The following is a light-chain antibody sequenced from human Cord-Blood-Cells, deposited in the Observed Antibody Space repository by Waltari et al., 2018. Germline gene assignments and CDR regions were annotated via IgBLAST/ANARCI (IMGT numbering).Light chain of an antibody. J-gene: IGLJ1*01. CDR3: CSYAGSYTFDYV. CDR1: SSDVGGYNY. Sequence: QSALTQPRSVSGSPGQSVTIPCTGTSSDVGGYNYVSWYQQHPGKAPNLMIYDVSKRPSGVPDRFSGSKSGNTASLTISGLQAEDEADYYCCSYAGSYTFDYVFGTGTKVTVL. CDR2: DVS. V-gene: IGLV2-11*01.